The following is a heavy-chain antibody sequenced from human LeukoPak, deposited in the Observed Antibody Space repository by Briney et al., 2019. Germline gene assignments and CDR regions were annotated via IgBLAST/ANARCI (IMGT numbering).Heavy chain of an antibody. CDR2: INGTAIDT. J-gene: IGHJ4*02. CDR3: ASNSMVRGKGTDY. D-gene: IGHD3-10*01. CDR1: GFTIMNSA. V-gene: IGHV3-23*01. Sequence: GGSLRLSCAASGFTIMNSAMNWVRQAPGKGLEWVSAINGTAIDTDYAASVKGRFTISRDYSKNTLYLQMNSLRAEDTAVYYCASNSMVRGKGTDYWGQGTLVTVSS.